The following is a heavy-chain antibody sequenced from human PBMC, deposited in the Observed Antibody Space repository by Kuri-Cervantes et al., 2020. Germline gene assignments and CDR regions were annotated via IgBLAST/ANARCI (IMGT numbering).Heavy chain of an antibody. J-gene: IGHJ5*02. Sequence: SETLSLTCTVSGGSISTYYWSWIRQPPGKGLEWIGYIYHSGSTNHNPSLKSRVTISVDTSKNQFSLKLSSVTAADTAVYYCARALGYYDRAWFDPWGQGTLVTVSS. D-gene: IGHD3-22*01. V-gene: IGHV4-59*01. CDR3: ARALGYYDRAWFDP. CDR1: GGSISTYY. CDR2: IYHSGST.